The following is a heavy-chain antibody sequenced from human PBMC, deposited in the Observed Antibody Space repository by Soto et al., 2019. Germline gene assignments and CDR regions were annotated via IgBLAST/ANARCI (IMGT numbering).Heavy chain of an antibody. J-gene: IGHJ6*02. CDR2: MNPNSGNT. Sequence: QVQLVQSGAEVKKPGASVKVSCKASGYTFTSYDINWVRQATGQGLEWMGWMNPNSGNTGYAQKFQGGVTITRNTSISTAYMELSSLRSEDTAVYYCARDPSPYYYYGMDVWGQGTTVTVSS. V-gene: IGHV1-8*01. CDR3: ARDPSPYYYYGMDV. CDR1: GYTFTSYD.